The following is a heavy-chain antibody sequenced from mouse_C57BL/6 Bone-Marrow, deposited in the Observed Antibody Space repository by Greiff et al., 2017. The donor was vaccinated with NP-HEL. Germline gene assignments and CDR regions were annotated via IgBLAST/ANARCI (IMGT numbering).Heavy chain of an antibody. CDR3: ARGGFGTAQATRFAY. J-gene: IGHJ3*01. D-gene: IGHD3-2*02. V-gene: IGHV1-39*01. CDR1: GYSFTDYN. Sequence: VQLQQSGPELVKPGASVKISCKASGYSFTDYNMNWVKQSNGKSLEWIGVINPNYGTTSYNQKFKGKATLTVDQSSSTAYMQLNSLTSEDSAVYYCARGGFGTAQATRFAYWGQGTLVTVSA. CDR2: INPNYGTT.